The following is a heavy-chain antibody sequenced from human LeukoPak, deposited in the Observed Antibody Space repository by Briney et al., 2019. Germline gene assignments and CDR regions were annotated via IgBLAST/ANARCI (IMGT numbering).Heavy chain of an antibody. J-gene: IGHJ3*02. CDR3: ARDYHRDYYDSSGYYSWFAFDI. D-gene: IGHD3-22*01. CDR2: IKQDGSEK. CDR1: GFTFSSYW. V-gene: IGHV3-7*01. Sequence: GSLRLSCAASGFTFSSYWMSWVRQAPGKGLEWVANIKQDGSEKYYVDSVKGRFTISRDNAKNSLYLQMNSLRAEDTAVYYCARDYHRDYYDSSGYYSWFAFDIWGQGTMVTVSS.